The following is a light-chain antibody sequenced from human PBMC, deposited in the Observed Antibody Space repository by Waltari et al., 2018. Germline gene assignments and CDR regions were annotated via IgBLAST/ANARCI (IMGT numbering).Light chain of an antibody. Sequence: EIVMTQSPATLSVFPGGRATVSCRASQSIRSNLAWYQHNPGQAPRLLIYAASTRATGSPARFSGSGSGTEFTLTISSLQSEDFAVYFCQQYDNWLGTFGPGTKVEIK. CDR1: QSIRSN. J-gene: IGKJ1*01. CDR3: QQYDNWLGT. CDR2: AAS. V-gene: IGKV3-15*01.